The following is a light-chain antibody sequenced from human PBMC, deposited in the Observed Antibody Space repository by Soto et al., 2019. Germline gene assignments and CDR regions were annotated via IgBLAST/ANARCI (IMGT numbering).Light chain of an antibody. Sequence: QSVLTQPASVSGSPGQSITISCTGTSSDIGVYNYVSWYQQHPGTAPKLMICEVRNRPSGVSSRFSGSKSANTSSLTISGLRAEDEADYYCTSFTTTSIWVFGGGTKLTVL. CDR1: SSDIGVYNY. CDR3: TSFTTTSIWV. J-gene: IGLJ3*02. V-gene: IGLV2-14*01. CDR2: EVR.